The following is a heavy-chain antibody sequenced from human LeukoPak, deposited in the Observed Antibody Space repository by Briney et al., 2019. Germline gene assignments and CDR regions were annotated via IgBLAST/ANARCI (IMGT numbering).Heavy chain of an antibody. CDR3: ATPWSY. CDR2: ISPDGTIT. J-gene: IGHJ4*02. Sequence: GGSLRLSCAASGLTLSTYWMHWDRQGPGKGLVWVSYISPDGTITRYADSVKGRFTISRDNAKNTLYLQMNSLRAEDTAVYYCATPWSYWGQGTLVTVSS. D-gene: IGHD3-3*01. V-gene: IGHV3-74*01. CDR1: GLTLSTYW.